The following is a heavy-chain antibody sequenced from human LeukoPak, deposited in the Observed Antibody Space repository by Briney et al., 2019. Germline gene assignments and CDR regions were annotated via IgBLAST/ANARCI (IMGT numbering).Heavy chain of an antibody. D-gene: IGHD4-17*01. CDR2: INHSGST. J-gene: IGHJ4*02. V-gene: IGHV4-34*01. CDR3: ARGGYYGDYGY. Sequence: PSETLSLTCAVSGGSFSGYYWSWIRQPPGKGLEWIGEINHSGSTNYNPSLKSRVTISVDTSKNQFSLKLSSLTAADTAVYYCARGGYYGDYGYWGQGTLVTVSS. CDR1: GGSFSGYY.